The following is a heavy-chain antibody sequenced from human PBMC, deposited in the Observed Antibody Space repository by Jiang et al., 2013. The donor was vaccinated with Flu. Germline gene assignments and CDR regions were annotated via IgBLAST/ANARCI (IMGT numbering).Heavy chain of an antibody. CDR3: TRDSRYYDSSGYHFYYYYGMDV. J-gene: IGHJ6*04. D-gene: IGHD3-22*01. CDR1: YA. CDR2: IRSKAYGGTT. Sequence: YAMSWVRQAPGKGLEWVGFIRSKAYGGTTEYAASVKGRFTISRDDSKSIAYLQMNSLKTEDTAVYYCTRDSRYYDSSGYHFYYYYGMDVWGKGTTVTVSS. V-gene: IGHV3-49*04.